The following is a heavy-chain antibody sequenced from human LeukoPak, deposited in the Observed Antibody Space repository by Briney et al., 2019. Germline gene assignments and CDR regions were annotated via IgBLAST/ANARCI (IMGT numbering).Heavy chain of an antibody. D-gene: IGHD3-16*02. CDR3: AKDIDYVWGSYRTYNWFDP. J-gene: IGHJ5*02. V-gene: IGHV3-21*04. CDR1: GFAFNTYS. Sequence: GGSLRLSCAASGFAFNTYSMNWVRQAPGKGLEWVSSISTGGNNVYYADSVKGRFTISRDNTKNSLYLQMNSLRAEDTAVYYCAKDIDYVWGSYRTYNWFDPWGQGTLVTVSS. CDR2: ISTGGNNV.